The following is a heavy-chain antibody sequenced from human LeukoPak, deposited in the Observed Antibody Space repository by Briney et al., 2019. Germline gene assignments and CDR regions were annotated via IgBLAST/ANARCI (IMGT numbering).Heavy chain of an antibody. CDR3: AKPLSGSPYYFDF. Sequence: GSLRLSCAASGFTFSHYGMHWVRQAPGKGLEWLAFTPYDGSYEYYADSVKGRFTISRDNSKNTVYLQMNSLKTEDTAVYYCAKPLSGSPYYFDFWGQGTLVTVSS. J-gene: IGHJ4*02. CDR1: GFTFSHYG. V-gene: IGHV3-30*02. D-gene: IGHD1-26*01. CDR2: TPYDGSYE.